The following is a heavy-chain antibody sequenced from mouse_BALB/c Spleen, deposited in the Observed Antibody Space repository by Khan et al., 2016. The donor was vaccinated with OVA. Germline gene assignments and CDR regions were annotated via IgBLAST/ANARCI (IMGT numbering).Heavy chain of an antibody. CDR3: ARSTYRYAVAD. D-gene: IGHD2-14*01. J-gene: IGHJ3*01. V-gene: IGHV3-8*02. CDR1: GDSITSGY. CDR2: MIYSGNT. Sequence: EVQLQESGPSLVQPSQTLSLTCSVTGDSITSGYWRWIRKFPGNKLEYMGYMIYSGNTYYNPSLKSRISLTRHTSKNQYYLQLNSVTTEDTATDYCARSTYRYAVADWGQGTLVTVSA.